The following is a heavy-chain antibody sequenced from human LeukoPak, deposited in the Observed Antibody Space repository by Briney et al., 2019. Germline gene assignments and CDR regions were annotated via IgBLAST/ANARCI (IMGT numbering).Heavy chain of an antibody. J-gene: IGHJ6*02. V-gene: IGHV4-59*01. Sequence: SETLSLTCTVSGGSISTYYWSWIRQPPGKGLEWIGYIYYGGSTNYNPSLKGRVTISVDTSKNQFSLKLSSVTAADTAMYYCARDGRIAVAGFYYYYGMDVWGQGTTVTVSS. CDR3: ARDGRIAVAGFYYYYGMDV. CDR1: GGSISTYY. CDR2: IYYGGST. D-gene: IGHD6-19*01.